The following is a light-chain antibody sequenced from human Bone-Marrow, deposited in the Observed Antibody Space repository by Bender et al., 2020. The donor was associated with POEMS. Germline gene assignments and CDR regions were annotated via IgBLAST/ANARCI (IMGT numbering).Light chain of an antibody. V-gene: IGLV2-11*01. J-gene: IGLJ2*01. CDR2: DVI. CDR1: SSDIGHYNY. CDR3: CSYAGTSTYMI. Sequence: QSALTQPRSVSGSPGQAVTISCAGTSSDIGHYNYVSWYQQHPGKAPKLMIYDVIKRPSGVPDRFSGSKSGNTASLTISGLQAEDEADYYCCSYAGTSTYMIFGGGTKLTVL.